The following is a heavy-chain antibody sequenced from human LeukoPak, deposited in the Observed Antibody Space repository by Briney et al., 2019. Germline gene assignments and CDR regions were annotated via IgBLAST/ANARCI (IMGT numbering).Heavy chain of an antibody. V-gene: IGHV4-31*03. D-gene: IGHD2-2*01. CDR2: IYYSGST. Sequence: KTSETLSLTCTVSGGSISSGGYYWSWIRQHPGKGLEWIGYIYYSGSTYYNPSLKSRVTISVDTSKNQFSLKLSSVTAADTAVYYCARDLLRSGCSSTSCYVGMDVWGQGTTVTVSS. CDR1: GGSISSGGYY. CDR3: ARDLLRSGCSSTSCYVGMDV. J-gene: IGHJ6*02.